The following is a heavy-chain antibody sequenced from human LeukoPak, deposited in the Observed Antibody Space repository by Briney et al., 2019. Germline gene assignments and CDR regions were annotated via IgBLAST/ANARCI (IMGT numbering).Heavy chain of an antibody. CDR1: IDSFSNYH. D-gene: IGHD3/OR15-3a*01. Sequence: SETLSLTCAVYIDSFSNYHWNWIRQTPAKGLEWIGEVNESGGTNISPSLKSRLTMSLDKSRNQFSLKLTSVTAADTAVYYCARGYWTGYHHLDFWGQGTLVTVSS. V-gene: IGHV4-34*01. J-gene: IGHJ4*02. CDR2: VNESGGT. CDR3: ARGYWTGYHHLDF.